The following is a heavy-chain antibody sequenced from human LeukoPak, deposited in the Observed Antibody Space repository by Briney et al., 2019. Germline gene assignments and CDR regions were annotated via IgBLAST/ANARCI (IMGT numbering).Heavy chain of an antibody. D-gene: IGHD3-22*01. CDR1: GFIVSHKY. CDR3: ARGQIDLLRNYFDS. J-gene: IGHJ4*02. Sequence: GGSLRLSCAASGFIVSHKYMAWVRQAPGKGLEWLSIIYTGGNTVSAESVKGRFIISRDNSRNTVHLQMNSLRDDDTAVYYCARGQIDLLRNYFDSWGPGALVAVSS. V-gene: IGHV3-66*01. CDR2: IYTGGNT.